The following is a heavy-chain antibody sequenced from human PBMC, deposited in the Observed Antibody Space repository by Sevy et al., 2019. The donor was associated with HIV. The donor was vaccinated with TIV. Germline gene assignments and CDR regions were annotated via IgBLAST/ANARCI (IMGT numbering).Heavy chain of an antibody. Sequence: GGSLRLSCAASGFTFSGSDMHWVRQVKGKGLEWISSIGTLADTFYADSVKGRFTISRDNAQSYLYLHMSSLKVGDTGIYFCVRGLQTHCDRTACPLDYWGQGTLVTVSS. CDR1: GFTFSGSD. CDR3: VRGLQTHCDRTACPLDY. V-gene: IGHV3-13*01. J-gene: IGHJ4*02. CDR2: IGTLADT. D-gene: IGHD2-21*01.